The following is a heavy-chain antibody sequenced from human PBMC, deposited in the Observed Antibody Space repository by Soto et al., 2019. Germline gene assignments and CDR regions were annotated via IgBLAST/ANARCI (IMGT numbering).Heavy chain of an antibody. J-gene: IGHJ6*03. CDR2: IKSKTDGGTT. CDR3: TTVSEIAVAGTTDYYYYYMDV. D-gene: IGHD6-19*01. V-gene: IGHV3-15*01. Sequence: GGSLRLSCAASGFTFSNAWMSWVRQAPGKGLEWVGRIKSKTDGGTTDYAAPVKGRFTISRDDSKNTLYLQMNSLKTEDTAVYYCTTVSEIAVAGTTDYYYYYMDVWGKGTTVTVSS. CDR1: GFTFSNAW.